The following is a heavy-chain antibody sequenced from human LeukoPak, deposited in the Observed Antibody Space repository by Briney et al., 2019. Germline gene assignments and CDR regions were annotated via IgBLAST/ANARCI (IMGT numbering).Heavy chain of an antibody. CDR2: ISYDGSKE. CDR3: AKVSGFKITFGGVID. CDR1: GFTFSNYG. D-gene: IGHD3-16*02. V-gene: IGHV3-30*18. Sequence: GGSLRLSCAASGFTFSNYGMHWVRQAPGKGLEWVALISYDGSKEYYAESVKGLFTISRDNSKNTLYLQMNSLRAEDTAVFYCAKVSGFKITFGGVIDWGQGTPVTVSS. J-gene: IGHJ4*02.